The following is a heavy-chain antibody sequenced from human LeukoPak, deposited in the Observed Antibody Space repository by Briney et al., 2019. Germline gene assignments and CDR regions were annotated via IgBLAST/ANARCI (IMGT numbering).Heavy chain of an antibody. J-gene: IGHJ6*02. CDR3: ARVSSYSSSWMYYYYGMDV. D-gene: IGHD6-13*01. CDR1: GYTFTSYD. CDR2: MNPNSGNT. V-gene: IGHV1-8*01. Sequence: ASVKVSCKASGYTFTSYDINWVRQATGQGLEWMGWMNPNSGNTGYAQKFQGRVTMTRNTSISTAYMELSSLRSEDTAVYYCARVSSYSSSWMYYYYGMDVWGQGTTVTVSS.